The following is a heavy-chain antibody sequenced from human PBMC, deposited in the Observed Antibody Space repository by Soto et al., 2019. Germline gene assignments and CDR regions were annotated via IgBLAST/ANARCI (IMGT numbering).Heavy chain of an antibody. D-gene: IGHD3-10*01. J-gene: IGHJ6*02. V-gene: IGHV5-10-1*01. CDR1: GYNSGYSLTNYW. CDR3: ARHGVRYYYYGMDV. Sequence: GESLKISCKGSGYNSGYSLTNYWFSWVRQMPGKGLEWMGRIDPSDSYTNYSPSFEGHVTISADKSSNTAYLQWSSLKASDTAMYYCARHGVRYYYYGMDVWGQGTTVTVSS. CDR2: IDPSDSYT.